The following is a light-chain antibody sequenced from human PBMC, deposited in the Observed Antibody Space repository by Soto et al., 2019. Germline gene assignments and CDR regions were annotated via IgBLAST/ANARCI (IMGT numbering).Light chain of an antibody. J-gene: IGLJ1*01. CDR3: KSYAGSNFNV. Sequence: QSVLTQPASVSGSPGQSITISCTGTSSDVGNYNYVSWYQQYPGRVPKLLIYMVSNRPSGVSNRFSGSKSGNTSSLTISPLKAEHEADYFCKSYAGSNFNVFGSGTKVTVL. CDR1: SSDVGNYNY. CDR2: MVS. V-gene: IGLV2-14*01.